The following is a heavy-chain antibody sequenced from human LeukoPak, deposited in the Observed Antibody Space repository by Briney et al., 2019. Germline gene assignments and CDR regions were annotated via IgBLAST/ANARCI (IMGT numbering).Heavy chain of an antibody. D-gene: IGHD4-17*01. Sequence: PSQTLSLTCTVSGASVSSSDYYWSWIRQHPGKGLEWIGYIYYSGSTYYNPSLKSRVTISVDTSKNQFSLKLSSVTAADTAVYYCARKSITVTLDYWGQGTLVTVSS. CDR1: GASVSSSDYY. V-gene: IGHV4-31*03. J-gene: IGHJ4*02. CDR3: ARKSITVTLDY. CDR2: IYYSGST.